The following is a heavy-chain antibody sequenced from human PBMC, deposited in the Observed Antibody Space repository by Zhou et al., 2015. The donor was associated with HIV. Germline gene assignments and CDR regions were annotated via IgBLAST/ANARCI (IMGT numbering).Heavy chain of an antibody. CDR1: GYTFTRFG. Sequence: QVQLVQSGAEVKKPGASVKVSCEASGYTFTRFGVSWLRQAPGQGLEWMGWINPNTGGTNYAQKFQGRVTMTRDTSISTAYMELNRLRFDDTAVYYCASRQQPYYYGMDVWGQGTTVTVSS. CDR3: ASRQQPYYYGMDV. D-gene: IGHD6-13*01. CDR2: INPNTGGT. V-gene: IGHV1-2*02. J-gene: IGHJ6*02.